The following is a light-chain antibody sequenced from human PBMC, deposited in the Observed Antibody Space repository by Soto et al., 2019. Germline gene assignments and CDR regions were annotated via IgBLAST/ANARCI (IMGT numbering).Light chain of an antibody. Sequence: ETVLTQSPGTLSLSPGERAALSCRASQTIDSDYLGWYQQKPGQAPRLLIYGISNRASGVPDRFSGSGSGTDFTLTISRLEPEDFAVYYCQQYGSSLRTFGQGTKVEVK. CDR3: QQYGSSLRT. CDR2: GIS. V-gene: IGKV3-20*01. J-gene: IGKJ1*01. CDR1: QTIDSDY.